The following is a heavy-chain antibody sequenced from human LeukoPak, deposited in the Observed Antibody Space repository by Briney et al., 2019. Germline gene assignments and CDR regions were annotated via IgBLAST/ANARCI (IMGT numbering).Heavy chain of an antibody. D-gene: IGHD2-15*01. J-gene: IGHJ3*02. Sequence: ASVKVSCKASGYTFTSYYMHWVRQAPGQGLEWMGIINPSGGSTSYAPKFQGRVTMTEDTSTDTAYMELSSLRSEDTAVYYCATVVVNPVAALFAFDIWGQGTMVTVSS. CDR3: ATVVVNPVAALFAFDI. CDR1: GYTFTSYY. V-gene: IGHV1-46*01. CDR2: INPSGGST.